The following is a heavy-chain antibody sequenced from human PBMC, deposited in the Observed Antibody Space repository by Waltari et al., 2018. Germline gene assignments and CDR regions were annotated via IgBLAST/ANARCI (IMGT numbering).Heavy chain of an antibody. J-gene: IGHJ4*02. Sequence: EVQLVESGGGLAQPGGSLRLPCAASGLSFGNSWMTWVRQASGKGPEWVANIKQDGSEKYYMDSVKGRFTISRDNAKNSLYLQMNNLRVEDTAVYYCTRGGRDSSWYWRDWGQGTLVTVSS. CDR2: IKQDGSEK. D-gene: IGHD6-13*01. CDR1: GLSFGNSW. CDR3: TRGGRDSSWYWRD. V-gene: IGHV3-7*01.